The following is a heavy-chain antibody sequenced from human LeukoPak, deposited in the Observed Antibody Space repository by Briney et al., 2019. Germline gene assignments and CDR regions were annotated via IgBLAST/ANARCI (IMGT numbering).Heavy chain of an antibody. CDR3: AKGTVTRAYYYFYMDV. V-gene: IGHV3-23*01. D-gene: IGHD4-17*01. Sequence: GGSLRLSCAASGFTFRSYGMSWVRQAPGKGLEWVAAIGTSGGGTYYADSGKGRFTISRDNSKNTLSVQMNSLRVDDTAIYYCAKGTVTRAYYYFYMDVWGKGTTVTIS. CDR2: IGTSGGGT. CDR1: GFTFRSYG. J-gene: IGHJ6*03.